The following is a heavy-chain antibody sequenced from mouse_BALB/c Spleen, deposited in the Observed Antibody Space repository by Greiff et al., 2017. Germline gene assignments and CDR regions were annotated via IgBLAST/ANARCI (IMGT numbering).Heavy chain of an antibody. D-gene: IGHD1-1*01. V-gene: IGHV1-87*01. Sequence: QVQLKQSGAELARPGASVKLSCKASGYTFTSYWMQWVKQRPGQGLEWIGAIYPGDGDTRYTQKFKGKATLTADKSSSTAYMQLSSLASEDSAVYYCARGNYERAMDYWGQGTSVTVSS. CDR2: IYPGDGDT. J-gene: IGHJ4*01. CDR3: ARGNYERAMDY. CDR1: GYTFTSYW.